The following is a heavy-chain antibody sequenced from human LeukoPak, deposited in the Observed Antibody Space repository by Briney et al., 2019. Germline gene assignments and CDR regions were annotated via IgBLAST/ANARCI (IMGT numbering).Heavy chain of an antibody. Sequence: ASVKVSCKASGYTFTSYYMHWVRQAPGQGLEWMGIINPSGGSTSYARKFQGRVTMTRDMSTSTVYMELSSLRSEDTAVYYCARGAIAVAGMDYWGQGTLVTVSS. CDR2: INPSGGST. CDR3: ARGAIAVAGMDY. D-gene: IGHD6-19*01. CDR1: GYTFTSYY. J-gene: IGHJ4*02. V-gene: IGHV1-46*01.